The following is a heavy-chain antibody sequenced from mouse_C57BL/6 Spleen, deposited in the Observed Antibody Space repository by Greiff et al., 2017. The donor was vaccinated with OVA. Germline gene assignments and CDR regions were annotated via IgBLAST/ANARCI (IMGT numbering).Heavy chain of an antibody. Sequence: QVQLQQPGAELVKPGASVKLSCKASGYTFTSYWMQWVKQRPGQGLEWIGEIDPSDSYTNYNQKFKGKATLTVDTSSSTAYMQLSSLTSEDSAVYYCARGLITRVVGRYDAMDYWGQGTSVTVSS. V-gene: IGHV1-50*01. J-gene: IGHJ4*01. CDR2: IDPSDSYT. CDR3: ARGLITRVVGRYDAMDY. D-gene: IGHD1-1*01. CDR1: GYTFTSYW.